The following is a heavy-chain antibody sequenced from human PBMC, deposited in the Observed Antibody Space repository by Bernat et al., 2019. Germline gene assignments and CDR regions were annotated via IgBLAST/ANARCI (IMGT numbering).Heavy chain of an antibody. D-gene: IGHD3-22*01. CDR2: IYYSGRT. J-gene: IGHJ4*02. V-gene: IGHV4-39*01. CDR3: ARLLYDRSGYYYFDN. CDR1: GGSISTSSYY. Sequence: QLQLQESGPGLVKPSETLSLTCTVSGGSISTSSYYWGWIREPPGKGLDWIGGIYYSGRTYDNPSLKRRVTISVDTTKNQFSLKLSFVTAADTAVYYCARLLYDRSGYYYFDNWGQGTLVTVSS.